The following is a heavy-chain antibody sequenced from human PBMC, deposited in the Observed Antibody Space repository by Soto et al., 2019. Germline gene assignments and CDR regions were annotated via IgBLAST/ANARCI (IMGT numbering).Heavy chain of an antibody. J-gene: IGHJ4*02. CDR2: IGTAGDT. CDR1: GFTFSSYD. Sequence: EVQLVESGGGLVQPGGSLRLSCAASGFTFSSYDMHWVRQATGKGLEWVSAIGTAGDTYYPGSVKGRFTISRENAKNSLYLQMNSLRAGDTAVYYCARAMYYYDSSGYYFDYWGQGTLVTVSS. D-gene: IGHD3-22*01. CDR3: ARAMYYYDSSGYYFDY. V-gene: IGHV3-13*01.